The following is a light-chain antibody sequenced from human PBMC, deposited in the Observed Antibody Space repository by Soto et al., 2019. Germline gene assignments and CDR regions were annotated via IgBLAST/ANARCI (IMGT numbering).Light chain of an antibody. Sequence: DIQMTQSPSTLSASVGDTVTITCRASQSFSTWLAWYQQKPGRAPKLLIYKASTLESGVPARFSGSGSGTDFTLTISSLEPEDFAVYFCQQRSNWPPITFGQGTRLEIK. V-gene: IGKV1-5*03. CDR3: QQRSNWPPIT. J-gene: IGKJ5*01. CDR2: KAS. CDR1: QSFSTW.